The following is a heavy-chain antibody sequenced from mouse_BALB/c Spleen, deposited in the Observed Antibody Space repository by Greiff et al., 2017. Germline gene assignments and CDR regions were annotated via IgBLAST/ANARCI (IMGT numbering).Heavy chain of an antibody. CDR2: ISYSGST. V-gene: IGHV3-8*02. Sequence: DVKLVESGPSLVKPSQTLSLTCSVTGDSITSGYWNWIRKFPGNKLEYMGYISYSGSTYYNPSLKSRISITRDTSKNQYYLQLNSVTTEDTATYYCARWLTGTFWFAYWGQGTLVTVSA. D-gene: IGHD4-1*01. CDR3: ARWLTGTFWFAY. CDR1: GDSITSGY. J-gene: IGHJ3*01.